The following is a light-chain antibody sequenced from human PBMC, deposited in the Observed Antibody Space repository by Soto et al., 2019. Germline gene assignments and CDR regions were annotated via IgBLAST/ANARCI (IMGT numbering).Light chain of an antibody. J-gene: IGKJ1*01. V-gene: IGKV3-20*01. CDR2: GAS. CDR3: QQYGSSPWT. CDR1: QSVSGSY. Sequence: EIVLTQSPGTLSLSPGERATLSCRASQSVSGSYLAWYQQKPGQAPRLLIYGASSRATGIPDRFSGSGSGTDFTLTISRMEPEDFAVYYCQQYGSSPWTFGQGTKAEIK.